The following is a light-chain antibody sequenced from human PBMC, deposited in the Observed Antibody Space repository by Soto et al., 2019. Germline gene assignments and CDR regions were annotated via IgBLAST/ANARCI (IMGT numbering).Light chain of an antibody. V-gene: IGLV2-14*01. J-gene: IGLJ1*01. CDR3: NSYTTSSTYV. Sequence: QSALTQPASVSGSPGQSITISCTGTSTDVGGSNFVSWYQQYPGKAPKLIIYDVSSRPSGVSYRFSGSKSVNTASLTISGLQAEDEADYYCNSYTTSSTYVFGTGTKLTVL. CDR2: DVS. CDR1: STDVGGSNF.